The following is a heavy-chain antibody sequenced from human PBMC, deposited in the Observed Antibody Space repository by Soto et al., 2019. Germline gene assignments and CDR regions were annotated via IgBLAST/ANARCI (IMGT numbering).Heavy chain of an antibody. CDR1: GFTFSSYA. D-gene: IGHD2-2*01. J-gene: IGHJ4*02. V-gene: IGHV3-23*01. Sequence: EVQLLESGGGLVQPGGSLRLSCAASGFTFSSYAMNWVRQAPGKGLEWVSAISGSGRSTYYADSVTGRFTISRDNSKNTLFLQMNSLRVEDTAVYYCAKDPPGVLPATFDYWGQGTLVAVSS. CDR3: AKDPPGVLPATFDY. CDR2: ISGSGRST.